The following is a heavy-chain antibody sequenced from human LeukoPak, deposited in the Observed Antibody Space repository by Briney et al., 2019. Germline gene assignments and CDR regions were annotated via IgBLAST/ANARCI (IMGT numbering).Heavy chain of an antibody. D-gene: IGHD4-23*01. CDR2: IKSKTDGGTT. V-gene: IGHV3-15*01. CDR3: TTWVFGGNSGDY. Sequence: GGSLRLSCAASGFTFSNAWMIWVRQAPGKGLERVGRIKSKTDGGTTDYAAPVKGRFTISRDDSKNTLYLQMNSLKTEDTDVYYCTTWVFGGNSGDYWGQGTLVTVSS. J-gene: IGHJ4*02. CDR1: GFTFSNAW.